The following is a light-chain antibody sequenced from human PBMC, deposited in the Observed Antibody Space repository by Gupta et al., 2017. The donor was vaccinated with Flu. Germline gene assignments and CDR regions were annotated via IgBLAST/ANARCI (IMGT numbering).Light chain of an antibody. J-gene: IGKJ2*01. CDR2: DAT. CDR1: HSVSSF. Sequence: VLTQSPATLSLSAGERATLSCRASHSVSSFVAWYQQKPGQAPRLLIYDATNRATGIPARFRGSGSGTDFSLTISSLEPEDSAVYYCQQRSDWPYAFGQGTKLEIK. CDR3: QQRSDWPYA. V-gene: IGKV3-11*01.